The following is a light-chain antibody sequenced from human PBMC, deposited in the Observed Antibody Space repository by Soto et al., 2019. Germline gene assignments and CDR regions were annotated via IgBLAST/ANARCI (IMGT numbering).Light chain of an antibody. J-gene: IGKJ1*01. CDR1: QSVSSN. Sequence: EIVMTQSPATLSVSPGERATLSCRASQSVSSNLAWYQQKPGQAPRLLIYGSSTRATGIPARFSGIGSVTEFNLPISSLQSEDFAVYSCQQYNNWPPWTFGQGTKVEIK. CDR2: GSS. CDR3: QQYNNWPPWT. V-gene: IGKV3-15*01.